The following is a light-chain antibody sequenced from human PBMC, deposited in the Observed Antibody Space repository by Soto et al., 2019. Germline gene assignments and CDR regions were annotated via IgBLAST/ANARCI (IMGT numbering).Light chain of an antibody. V-gene: IGLV1-51*02. CDR2: ENY. J-gene: IGLJ2*01. CDR3: GAWDGSLTGGV. Sequence: QSALTQPPSVSAAPGQTVTISCSGSSSNIGSYSVSWYQQLPGTAPKLLIYENYERPSGIPDRFSGSKSGTSATLGITGLQTGDEADYYCGAWDGSLTGGVFGGGTKVTVL. CDR1: SSNIGSYS.